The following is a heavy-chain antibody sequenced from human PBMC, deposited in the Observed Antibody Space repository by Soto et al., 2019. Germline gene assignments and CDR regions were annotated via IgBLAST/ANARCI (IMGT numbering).Heavy chain of an antibody. CDR1: GFNFSGSA. CDR3: NRGQGAPIGDYYDHGMDV. D-gene: IGHD2-2*02. CDR2: IRSRANNYAT. Sequence: PGGSLRLSCAASGFNFSGSAIHWVRQASGKGLEWVGHIRSRANNYATSSAASVKGRFKFSRDDSKNTAYLQMSTLKTEDTAVYYCNRGQGAPIGDYYDHGMDVWGQGTTVTVSS. J-gene: IGHJ6*02. V-gene: IGHV3-73*01.